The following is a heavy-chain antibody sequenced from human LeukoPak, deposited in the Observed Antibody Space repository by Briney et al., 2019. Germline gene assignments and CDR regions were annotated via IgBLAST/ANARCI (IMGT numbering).Heavy chain of an antibody. D-gene: IGHD3-10*01. CDR2: ISGSGGNT. CDR3: ASGELLLFTY. V-gene: IGHV3-23*01. CDR1: GFAFSSYV. Sequence: QPGGSLRLSCAASGFAFSSYVISWVRQAPGKGLEWVSTISGSGGNTYYADSVKGCFTISRDNSENTLYLQMNSLRAEDTAVYYCASGELLLFTYWGQGTLVTVSS. J-gene: IGHJ4*02.